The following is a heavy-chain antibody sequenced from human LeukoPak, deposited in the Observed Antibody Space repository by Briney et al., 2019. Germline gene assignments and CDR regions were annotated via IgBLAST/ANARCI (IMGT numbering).Heavy chain of an antibody. CDR3: ARDSSPTKLRYYYMDV. CDR1: GGTFISYA. J-gene: IGHJ6*03. CDR2: IIPIFGTA. Sequence: SXXVSCKASGGTFISYAISWVRQAPGQGLEWMGGIIPIFGTANYAQKFQGRVRITGDEYKSKEYMELSRMRSRDRAVYYCARDSSPTKLRYYYMDVWGKGTTVTVSS. D-gene: IGHD3-10*01. V-gene: IGHV1-69*01.